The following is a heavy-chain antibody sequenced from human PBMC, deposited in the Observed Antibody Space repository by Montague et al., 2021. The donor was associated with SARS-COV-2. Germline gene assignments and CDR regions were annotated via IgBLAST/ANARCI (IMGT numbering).Heavy chain of an antibody. V-gene: IGHV4-30-2*01. Sequence: TLSLTCSVSGGSIRSGGYSWSWIRQPPGKGLEWIGYFYHSGSIYCNPSLKSRVTISVDRSKNHFSLKLTSVTAADTAVYYCARGWGGTYSDDAFDIWGQGTMVTVSS. CDR1: GGSIRSGGYS. D-gene: IGHD1-26*01. CDR3: ARGWGGTYSDDAFDI. J-gene: IGHJ3*02. CDR2: FYHSGSI.